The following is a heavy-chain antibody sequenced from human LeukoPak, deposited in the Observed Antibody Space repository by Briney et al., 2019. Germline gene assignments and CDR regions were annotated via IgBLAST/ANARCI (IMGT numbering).Heavy chain of an antibody. Sequence: SETLSLTCTVSGGSISCGTYYWGWIRQPPGKGLEWIGSIYYSGSTYYNPSLRSRVTISVDTSKNQFSLRLGSVTAADTAVYYCARVQSRLSWFDPWGQGTLVTVSS. CDR1: GGSISCGTYY. V-gene: IGHV4-39*07. CDR3: ARVQSRLSWFDP. CDR2: IYYSGST. J-gene: IGHJ5*02.